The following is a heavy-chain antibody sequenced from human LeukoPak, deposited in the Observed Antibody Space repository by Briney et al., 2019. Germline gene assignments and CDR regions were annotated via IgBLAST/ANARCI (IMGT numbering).Heavy chain of an antibody. V-gene: IGHV4-31*03. Sequence: PSETLSLTCTVSGGSIISDGYYWSWIRQHPGKGLEWIGYIYYSGSTYYNPSLKSRVTISVDTSKNQFSLKLSSVTAADTAVYYCARGEYYYDSSGFDYWGQGTLVTVSS. CDR2: IYYSGST. J-gene: IGHJ4*02. CDR3: ARGEYYYDSSGFDY. D-gene: IGHD3-22*01. CDR1: GGSIISDGYY.